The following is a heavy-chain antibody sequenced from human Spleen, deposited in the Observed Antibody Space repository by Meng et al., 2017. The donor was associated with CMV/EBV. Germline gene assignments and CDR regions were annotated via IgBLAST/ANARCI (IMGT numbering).Heavy chain of an antibody. CDR1: FTFSGYG. V-gene: IGHV3-33*06. J-gene: IGHJ4*02. CDR3: AKSGVGYCGRTSCYWIDY. CDR2: IWYDGSDK. Sequence: FTFSGYGMNWVRQAPGKGLEWVAVIWYDGSDKYYADSVKGRFSISRDNSKNTLYLQMNSLRAEDTAVYYCAKSGVGYCGRTSCYWIDYWGQGTLVTVSS. D-gene: IGHD2-2*01.